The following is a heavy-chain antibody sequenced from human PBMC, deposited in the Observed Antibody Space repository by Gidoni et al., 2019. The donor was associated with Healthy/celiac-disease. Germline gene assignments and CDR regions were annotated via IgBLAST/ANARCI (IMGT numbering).Heavy chain of an antibody. CDR1: GGSISSGSYY. CDR3: ARALEWLHTDWFDP. Sequence: QVQLQESGPGLVKPSQTLSLTCTVSGGSISSGSYYWSWIRQPAGKGLEWIGRISTSGSTNYNPSLKSRVTISVDTSKNQFSLKLSSVTAADTAVYYCARALEWLHTDWFDPWGQGTLVTVSS. D-gene: IGHD3-3*01. V-gene: IGHV4-61*02. CDR2: ISTSGST. J-gene: IGHJ5*02.